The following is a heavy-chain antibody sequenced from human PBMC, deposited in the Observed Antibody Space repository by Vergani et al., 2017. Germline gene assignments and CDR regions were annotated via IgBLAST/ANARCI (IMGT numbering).Heavy chain of an antibody. D-gene: IGHD3-22*01. CDR1: GGSISSSSYY. J-gene: IGHJ2*01. CDR3: AINYYDSSGYYPKRYFDL. V-gene: IGHV4-39*07. Sequence: QLQLQESGPGLVKPSETLSLTCTVSGGSISSSSYYWGWIRQPPGKGLEWIGSIYYSGSTYYNPSLKSRVTISVATSKNQFSLKLSSVTAADTAVYYCAINYYDSSGYYPKRYFDLWGRGTLVTVSS. CDR2: IYYSGST.